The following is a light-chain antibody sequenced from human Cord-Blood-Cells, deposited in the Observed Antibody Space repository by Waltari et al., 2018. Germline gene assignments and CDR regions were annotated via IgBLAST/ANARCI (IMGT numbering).Light chain of an antibody. CDR1: SLRSYY. Sequence: SSELIQDPAVSVALGQTVRITCPGDSLRSYYASWYQQKPGQAPVLVIYGKNNRPSGIPDRFSGSSSGNTASLTITGAQAEDEADYYCNSRDSSGNHVVFGGGTKLTVL. J-gene: IGLJ2*01. CDR2: GKN. CDR3: NSRDSSGNHVV. V-gene: IGLV3-19*01.